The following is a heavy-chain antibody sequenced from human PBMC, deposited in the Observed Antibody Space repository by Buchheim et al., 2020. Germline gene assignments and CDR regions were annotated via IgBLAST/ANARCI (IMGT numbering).Heavy chain of an antibody. V-gene: IGHV4-31*03. CDR1: NGSISSDDFY. D-gene: IGHD6-6*01. Sequence: QVQLQESGPGLVKPSQTLSLTCTASNGSISSDDFYWSWIRQHPGKGLEWIGYIYHSGTTYYNPSLRSRLDISMDTSKNQFSLNLDSVTAADTAIYYCVTRPSDLSYWYFDLWGRGTL. CDR2: IYHSGTT. CDR3: VTRPSDLSYWYFDL. J-gene: IGHJ2*01.